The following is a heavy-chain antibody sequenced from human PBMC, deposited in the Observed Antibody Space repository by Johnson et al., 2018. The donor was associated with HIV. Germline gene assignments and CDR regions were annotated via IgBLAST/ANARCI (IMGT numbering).Heavy chain of an antibody. CDR1: GFTVSSDY. V-gene: IGHV3-53*01. J-gene: IGHJ3*02. Sequence: VQLVESGGGLIQPGGSLRLSCAVSGFTVSSDYMSWVRQAPGKGLEWVSVIYSGGSTYYADSVRGRFTISRDNSKNSLYLQMNSLRAEDTALYYCARDDILTGYYDAFDIWGQGTMVTVSS. CDR3: ARDDILTGYYDAFDI. D-gene: IGHD3-9*01. CDR2: IYSGGST.